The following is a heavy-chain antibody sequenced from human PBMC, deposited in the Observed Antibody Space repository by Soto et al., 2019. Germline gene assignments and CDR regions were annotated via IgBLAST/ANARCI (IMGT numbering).Heavy chain of an antibody. CDR1: GYTFSTYG. CDR2: IGADNGDT. V-gene: IGHV1-18*01. CDR3: ARDWKGAEGFDP. Sequence: QVQLVQSGAEVKKPGASVKVSCKASGYTFSTYGFSWVRQAPGQGLEWMGWIGADNGDTNYAQNFQGRVTMTTDTHTTTSYMELRSLTSDDTAVYFCARDWKGAEGFDPGGQGTLVTVSS. D-gene: IGHD1-1*01. J-gene: IGHJ5*02.